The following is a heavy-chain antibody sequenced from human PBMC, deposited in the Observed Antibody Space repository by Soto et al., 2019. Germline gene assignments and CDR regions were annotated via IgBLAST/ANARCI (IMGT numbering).Heavy chain of an antibody. Sequence: GGSLRLSCAASGFTFDDYAMHWVRQAPGKGLEWVSGISWNSGSIGYADSVKGRFTISRDNAKNSLYLQMNSLRAEDTALYYCAKGRYYYDSSGPNENYFDYWGQGTLVTVSS. J-gene: IGHJ4*02. V-gene: IGHV3-9*01. CDR1: GFTFDDYA. D-gene: IGHD3-22*01. CDR2: ISWNSGSI. CDR3: AKGRYYYDSSGPNENYFDY.